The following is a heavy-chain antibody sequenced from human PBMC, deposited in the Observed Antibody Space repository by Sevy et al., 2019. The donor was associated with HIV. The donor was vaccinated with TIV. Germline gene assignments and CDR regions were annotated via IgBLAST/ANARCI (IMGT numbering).Heavy chain of an antibody. D-gene: IGHD6-13*01. CDR3: ARDPGYSSSWTGVGEHDRTHSGWDDMTYYGMDV. CDR1: GGTFSSYA. CDR2: IIPIFGTA. Sequence: ASVKVSCKASGGTFSSYAISWVRQAPGQGLEWMGGIIPIFGTANYPQKFQGRVTITADESTSTAYMELSSLRSEDTAVYYCARDPGYSSSWTGVGEHDRTHSGWDDMTYYGMDVWGQGTTVTVSS. J-gene: IGHJ6*02. V-gene: IGHV1-69*13.